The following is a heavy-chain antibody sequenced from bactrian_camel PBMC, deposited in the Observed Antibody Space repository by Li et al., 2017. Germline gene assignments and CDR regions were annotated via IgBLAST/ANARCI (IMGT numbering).Heavy chain of an antibody. V-gene: IGHV3S25*01. CDR3: VRKDDYSNYATFGY. CDR2: TSAPDAT. Sequence: QLVESGGGLVQSGGSLRLSCEASGFPFSSYWMYWVRQGPGTGLEWVSTSAPDATYYGDSVKGRFTNYRDNAKNTVYLQMNSLKPEDTAVYYCVRKDDYSNYATFGYWGQGTQVTVS. D-gene: IGHD4*01. J-gene: IGHJ6*01. CDR1: GFPFSSYW.